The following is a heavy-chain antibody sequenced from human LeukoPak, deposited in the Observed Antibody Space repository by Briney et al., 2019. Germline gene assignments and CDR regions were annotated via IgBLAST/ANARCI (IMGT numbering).Heavy chain of an antibody. V-gene: IGHV3-9*01. CDR2: ISWNSGSI. CDR1: GFTFDDYA. CDR3: AKDKGSPFSGSYWAGFDY. D-gene: IGHD1-26*01. J-gene: IGHJ4*02. Sequence: GGSLRLSCAASGFTFDDYAMHWVRQAPGKGLEWVSGISWNSGSIGYADSVKGRFTISRDNAKNSLYLQMNSLRAEDTALYYCAKDKGSPFSGSYWAGFDYWGQGTLVTVSS.